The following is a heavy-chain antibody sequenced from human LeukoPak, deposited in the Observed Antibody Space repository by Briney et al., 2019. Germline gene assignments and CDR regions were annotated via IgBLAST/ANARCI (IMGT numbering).Heavy chain of an antibody. CDR2: IYYSGST. CDR3: ARDDRDPYDFWSGYQSGGFDP. Sequence: SQTLSLTCTVSGGSISSGDYYWSWIRQPPGKGLEWIGYIYYSGSTYYNPSLKSRVTISVDTSKNQFSLKLSSVTAADTAVYYCARDDRDPYDFWSGYQSGGFDPWGQGTLVTVSS. CDR1: GGSISSGDYY. J-gene: IGHJ5*02. D-gene: IGHD3-3*01. V-gene: IGHV4-30-4*01.